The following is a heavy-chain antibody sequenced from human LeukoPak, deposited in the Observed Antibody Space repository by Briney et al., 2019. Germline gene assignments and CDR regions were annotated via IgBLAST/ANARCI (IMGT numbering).Heavy chain of an antibody. J-gene: IGHJ6*04. CDR3: ARERLWFGELLDYYYYGMDV. CDR2: SYHSGST. V-gene: IGHV4-4*02. CDR1: GGSISSSNW. Sequence: SETLSLTCAVSGGSISSSNWWSWVRQPPGKGLEWIGESYHSGSTNHNPSLKSRVTISVDKSKNQSSLKLSSVTAADTAVYYCARERLWFGELLDYYYYGMDVWGKGTTVTVSS. D-gene: IGHD3-10*01.